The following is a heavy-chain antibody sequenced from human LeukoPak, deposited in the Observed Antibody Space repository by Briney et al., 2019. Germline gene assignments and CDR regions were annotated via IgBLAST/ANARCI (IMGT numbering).Heavy chain of an antibody. D-gene: IGHD6-6*01. J-gene: IGHJ5*02. CDR3: ARGLTARPGLHWFDP. CDR1: GYTFTNHA. V-gene: IGHV7-4-1*02. CDR2: INTDTGNP. Sequence: ASVKVSCKASGYTFTNHAMNWVRQAPGQGLEWMGWINTDTGNPTYAQGFTGRFVFSLDTSVSTAYLQISSLEAEDTAVYYCARGLTARPGLHWFDPWGQGTLVTVSS.